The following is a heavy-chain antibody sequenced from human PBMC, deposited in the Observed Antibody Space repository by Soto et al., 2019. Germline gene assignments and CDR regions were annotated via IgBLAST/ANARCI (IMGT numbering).Heavy chain of an antibody. J-gene: IGHJ5*02. V-gene: IGHV3-64D*06. CDR1: GFTFSSYA. CDR2: ISSNGGST. D-gene: IGHD2-2*01. CDR3: VKKPYGGSTSGYQNWFDP. Sequence: GLSLRLSCSASGFTFSSYALHWVRQAPGTGLEYVSAISSNGGSTYYADSVKGIFTISRDNSKNTLYLQMSRLRAEDTAVYYCVKKPYGGSTSGYQNWFDPWGQGTLVTVSS.